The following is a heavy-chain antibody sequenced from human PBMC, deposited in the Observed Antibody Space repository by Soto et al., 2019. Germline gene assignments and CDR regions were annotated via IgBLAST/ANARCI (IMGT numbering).Heavy chain of an antibody. Sequence: EVQLVESGGGLVQPGGSLRLSCAASGFTFSDYYMDWVRQAPGKGLEWVGRIRNKANSYTTEYAASVTGRFTSSRDASKNSLYLQMNRLKTEDTAVYYCARGHSSFDYWGQGALVTVSS. CDR2: IRNKANSYTT. D-gene: IGHD2-2*01. V-gene: IGHV3-72*01. CDR3: ARGHSSFDY. J-gene: IGHJ4*02. CDR1: GFTFSDYY.